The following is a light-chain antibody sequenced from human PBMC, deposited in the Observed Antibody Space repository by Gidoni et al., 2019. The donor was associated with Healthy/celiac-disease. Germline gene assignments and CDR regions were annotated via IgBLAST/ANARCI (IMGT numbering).Light chain of an antibody. CDR2: AAS. V-gene: IGKV1-39*01. CDR1: QSISSY. Sequence: DIQMTKSPSSLSASVGDRVTITGRASQSISSYLNWYQQKPGKAPKLLIYAASSLQSGVPSRFSGSGSGTDFTLTISSLQPEDFATYYCQQSYSTPWTFGQGTKVEIK. CDR3: QQSYSTPWT. J-gene: IGKJ1*01.